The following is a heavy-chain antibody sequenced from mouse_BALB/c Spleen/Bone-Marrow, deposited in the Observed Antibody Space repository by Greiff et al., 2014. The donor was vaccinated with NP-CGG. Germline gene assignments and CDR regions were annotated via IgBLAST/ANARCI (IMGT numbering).Heavy chain of an antibody. Sequence: EVQLVESGGGLAKPGGSLKLSCAASGFTFSSYAMPWVRQTPEKRLEWVATISSGGSYTYYADSVKGRFTISRDTAKNTLYLQMSSLRSEDTAMYYCARQDYYGSSPHWYFDVWGAGTTVTVSS. V-gene: IGHV5-9-3*01. J-gene: IGHJ1*01. D-gene: IGHD1-1*01. CDR2: ISSGGSYT. CDR1: GFTFSSYA. CDR3: ARQDYYGSSPHWYFDV.